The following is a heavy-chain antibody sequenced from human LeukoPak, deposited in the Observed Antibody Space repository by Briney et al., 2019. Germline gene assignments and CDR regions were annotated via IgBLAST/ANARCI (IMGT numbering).Heavy chain of an antibody. V-gene: IGHV1-2*02. Sequence: ASVKVSCKASGYTFTGYYMHWVRQAPGQGLEWMGWINPNSGGTNYAQKFQGRVTMTRDTSISTAYMELSRLRSDDTAVYYCARDRGYFDWLLEDYWGQGTLVTVSS. CDR3: ARDRGYFDWLLEDY. CDR2: INPNSGGT. CDR1: GYTFTGYY. D-gene: IGHD3-9*01. J-gene: IGHJ4*02.